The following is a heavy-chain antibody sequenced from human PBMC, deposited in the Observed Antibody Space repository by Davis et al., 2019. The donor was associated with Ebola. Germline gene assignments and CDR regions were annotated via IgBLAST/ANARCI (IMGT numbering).Heavy chain of an antibody. Sequence: PGGSLRLSCAASGFTFSTYWMTWVRQAPGKGLEWVANINQDGSEKYYGDSVKGRFTISRDNAKNSLYLQMTSLRAEDTAVYFCARDSSGWRPLDYWGQGTLVTVSS. CDR1: GFTFSTYW. CDR3: ARDSSGWRPLDY. V-gene: IGHV3-7*03. D-gene: IGHD6-19*01. CDR2: INQDGSEK. J-gene: IGHJ4*02.